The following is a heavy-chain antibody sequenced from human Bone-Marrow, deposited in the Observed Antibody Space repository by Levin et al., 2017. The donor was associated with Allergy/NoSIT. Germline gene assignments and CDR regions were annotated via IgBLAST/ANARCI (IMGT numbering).Heavy chain of an antibody. V-gene: IGHV3-23*01. CDR3: ASHRYCSSISCYYIDY. J-gene: IGHJ4*02. CDR2: ISRSGSSI. CDR1: GFDFSNYA. D-gene: IGHD2-2*01. Sequence: GGSLRLSCAASGFDFSNYAMTWVRQAPGKGLEWVSIISRSGSSIFYADSVKGRFTVSRDNSENTHYLQMNSLRAEDTAVYYCASHRYCSSISCYYIDYWGQGTLVTVSS.